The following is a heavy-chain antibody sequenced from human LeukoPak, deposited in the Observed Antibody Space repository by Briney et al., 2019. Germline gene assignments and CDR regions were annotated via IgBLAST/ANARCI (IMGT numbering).Heavy chain of an antibody. Sequence: GGSLRLSCAASGFTFSSYAMHWVRQAPGKGLEYVSAISSNGGSTYYANSVKGRFTISRDNSKNTLYLQMGSLRAEDMAVYYCARAPMIAARPLGYMDVWGKGTTVTVSS. J-gene: IGHJ6*03. D-gene: IGHD6-6*01. CDR2: ISSNGGST. CDR3: ARAPMIAARPLGYMDV. V-gene: IGHV3-64*01. CDR1: GFTFSSYA.